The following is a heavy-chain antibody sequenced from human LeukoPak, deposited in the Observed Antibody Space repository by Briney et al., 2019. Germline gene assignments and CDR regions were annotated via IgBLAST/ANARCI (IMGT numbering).Heavy chain of an antibody. J-gene: IGHJ4*02. CDR2: ISSSSSYI. V-gene: IGHV3-21*01. CDR1: GFTFSSYS. D-gene: IGHD5-24*01. Sequence: GGSLRLSCAASGFTFSSYSMNWVRQAPGEGLEWVSSISSSSSYIYYADSVKGRFTISRDNAKNSLYLQMNSLRAEDTAVYYCARATDGYNAEGDYWGQGTLVTVSS. CDR3: ARATDGYNAEGDY.